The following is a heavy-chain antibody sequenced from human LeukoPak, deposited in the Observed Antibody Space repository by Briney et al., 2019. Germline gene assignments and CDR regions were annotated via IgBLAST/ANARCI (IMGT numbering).Heavy chain of an antibody. CDR1: GGSISSSSYY. CDR2: IYYSGST. V-gene: IGHV4-39*01. Sequence: PSETLSLTCTVSGGSISSSSYYWGWIRQPPGKGLEWIGSIYYSGSTYYNPSLKSRVTISVDTSKNHFSLKLTSVTAADTAVYYCARLSSAGGGVDYWGQGTLVTVSS. J-gene: IGHJ4*02. CDR3: ARLSSAGGGVDY. D-gene: IGHD6-13*01.